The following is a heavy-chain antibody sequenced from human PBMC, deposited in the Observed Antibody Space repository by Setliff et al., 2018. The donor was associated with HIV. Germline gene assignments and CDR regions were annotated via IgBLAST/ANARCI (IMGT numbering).Heavy chain of an antibody. CDR3: ARDHGILTGYYTDH. V-gene: IGHV1-69*10. J-gene: IGHJ4*02. D-gene: IGHD3-9*01. CDR2: ITPILAIA. CDR1: GGTFSSHT. Sequence: GASVKVSCKASGGTFSSHTITWVRQAPGQGLECMGGITPILAIANYAQKFQGRVTMTTDTSASTAYMELRSLRSDDTAVYYCARDHGILTGYYTDHWGQGTLVTVSS.